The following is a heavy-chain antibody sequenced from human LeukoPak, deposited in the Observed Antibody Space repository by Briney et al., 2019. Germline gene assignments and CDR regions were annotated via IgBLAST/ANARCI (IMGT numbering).Heavy chain of an antibody. Sequence: GGSLRLSCAASGFRFSNYWMSWVRQAPGKGLEWVANIKPDGSDKYYVDSVKGRSTTSRDNAKNPLYLQMNSLRAEDTAVYYCARLGDRSGYYDFWGQGALVTVSS. J-gene: IGHJ4*02. D-gene: IGHD3-22*01. CDR1: GFRFSNYW. V-gene: IGHV3-7*01. CDR2: IKPDGSDK. CDR3: ARLGDRSGYYDF.